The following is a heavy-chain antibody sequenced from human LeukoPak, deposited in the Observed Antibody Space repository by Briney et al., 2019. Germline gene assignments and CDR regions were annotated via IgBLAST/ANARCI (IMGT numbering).Heavy chain of an antibody. CDR1: EFTFNRYG. CDR3: VRAVGYLDY. Sequence: PGGSLRLSCTASEFTFNRYGMNWVRQAPGKGLEWVSYISSSSGIIYYADSVKGRFTISRDNAKNSLFLQMDSLRDEDTAVYYCVRAVGYLDYWGQGTLVTVSS. D-gene: IGHD4-23*01. V-gene: IGHV3-48*02. J-gene: IGHJ4*02. CDR2: ISSSSGII.